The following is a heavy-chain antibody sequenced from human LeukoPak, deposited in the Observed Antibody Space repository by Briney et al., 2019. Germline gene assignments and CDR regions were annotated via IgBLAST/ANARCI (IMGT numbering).Heavy chain of an antibody. J-gene: IGHJ3*02. CDR1: GFTFSSYS. V-gene: IGHV3-48*04. CDR3: ARPRSGWYGAFDI. CDR2: ISSSSSTI. D-gene: IGHD6-19*01. Sequence: GGSLRLSCAASGFTFSSYSMNWVRQAPGKGLEWVSYISSSSSTIYYADSVKGRFTISRDNAKNSLYLQMNSLRAEDTAVYYCARPRSGWYGAFDIWGQGTMVTVSS.